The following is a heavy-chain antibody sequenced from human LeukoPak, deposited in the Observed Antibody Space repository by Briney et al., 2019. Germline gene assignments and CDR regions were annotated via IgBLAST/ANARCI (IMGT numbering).Heavy chain of an antibody. D-gene: IGHD6-13*01. V-gene: IGHV3-23*01. Sequence: PGGSLRLSCAASGFTVSSNYMSWVRQAPGKGLEWVSAISGSGGSTYYADSVKGRFTISRDNSKNTLYLQMNGLRAEDTAVYYCAKDPGIAAAGTYTWFDYWGQGTLVTVSS. J-gene: IGHJ4*02. CDR3: AKDPGIAAAGTYTWFDY. CDR2: ISGSGGST. CDR1: GFTVSSNY.